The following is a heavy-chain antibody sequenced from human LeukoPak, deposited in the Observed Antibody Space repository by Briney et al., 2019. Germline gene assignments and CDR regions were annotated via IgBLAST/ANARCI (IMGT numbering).Heavy chain of an antibody. CDR2: ISSDGATT. Sequence: GGSLTLSCAASGFTFSSYSMTWVRQAPGEGLQWVAYISSDGATTYYADSVKGRFIISRDNAKNSLFLQINSLRAEDTAVYYCAGSTLWSGIFQYWGQGTLVTVSS. CDR3: AGSTLWSGIFQY. CDR1: GFTFSSYS. D-gene: IGHD3-3*01. V-gene: IGHV3-48*04. J-gene: IGHJ1*01.